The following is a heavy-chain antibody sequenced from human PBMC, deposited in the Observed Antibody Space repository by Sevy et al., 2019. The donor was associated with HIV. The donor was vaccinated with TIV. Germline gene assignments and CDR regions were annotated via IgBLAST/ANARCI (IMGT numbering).Heavy chain of an antibody. CDR3: ARDNIVLMVSAPTGRNAFDI. J-gene: IGHJ3*02. CDR1: GFTFSSNS. V-gene: IGHV3-21*01. D-gene: IGHD2-8*01. Sequence: GGSLRLSCAASGFTFSSNSMNWVRQAPGKGLEWVSSISSSSSYIYYADSVKGRFTISRDNAKNSLYLQMNSLRAEDTAVYYCARDNIVLMVSAPTGRNAFDIWGQGTMVTVSS. CDR2: ISSSSSYI.